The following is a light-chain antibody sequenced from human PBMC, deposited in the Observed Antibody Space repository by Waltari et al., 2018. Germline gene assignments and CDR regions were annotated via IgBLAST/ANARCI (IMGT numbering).Light chain of an antibody. CDR3: CSYAGSYTFGL. CDR1: SSDIGGYNY. J-gene: IGLJ2*01. V-gene: IGLV2-11*01. CDR2: EVS. Sequence: QAALTQPRSVSGSPGQSVTISCTGTSSDIGGYNYVSWYQQHPGTAPKLMIYEVSKRPSGVSDRCSGSKSGNTASLTISGLQAEDEADYYCCSYAGSYTFGLFGGGTRLTVL.